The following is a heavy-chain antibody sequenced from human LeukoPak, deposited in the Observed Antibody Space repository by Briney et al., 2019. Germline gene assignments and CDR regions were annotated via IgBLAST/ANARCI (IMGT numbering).Heavy chain of an antibody. Sequence: ASVKVSCKASGYTFTGYYMHWVRQAPGQGLEWMGWIYPNSGGTNYAQKFQGGATMTRDTSIGTAYMELSRLRSDDTAVYYCARVPYYDSSGYCFDYWGQGTLVTVSS. CDR2: IYPNSGGT. D-gene: IGHD3-22*01. J-gene: IGHJ4*02. CDR1: GYTFTGYY. V-gene: IGHV1-2*02. CDR3: ARVPYYDSSGYCFDY.